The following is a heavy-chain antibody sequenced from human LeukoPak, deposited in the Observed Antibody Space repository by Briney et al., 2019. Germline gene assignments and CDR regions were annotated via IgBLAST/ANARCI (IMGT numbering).Heavy chain of an antibody. V-gene: IGHV4-34*01. D-gene: IGHD1-1*01. J-gene: IGHJ4*02. Sequence: SETLSPTCAVYGGSFSGYYWGWIRQPPGKGLEWIGSMFYSGSTYYNPSLKSRVTISVDTSKNQFSLKLSSVTAADTAVYYCARGMGLEPKTSFDYWGQGTLVTVSS. CDR2: MFYSGST. CDR3: ARGMGLEPKTSFDY. CDR1: GGSFSGYY.